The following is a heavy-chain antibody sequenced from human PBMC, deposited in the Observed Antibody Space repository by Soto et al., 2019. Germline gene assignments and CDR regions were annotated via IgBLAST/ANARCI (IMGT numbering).Heavy chain of an antibody. J-gene: IGHJ4*02. D-gene: IGHD3-9*01. V-gene: IGHV1-69*13. Sequence: GASVKVSCKASGGTFSSYAISWVRQAPGQGLEWMGGIIPIFGTANYAQKFQGRVTITADESTSTAYMELSSLRSEDTAVYYCARTYYDILTGSQYYFDYWGQGTLVTVSS. CDR3: ARTYYDILTGSQYYFDY. CDR1: GGTFSSYA. CDR2: IIPIFGTA.